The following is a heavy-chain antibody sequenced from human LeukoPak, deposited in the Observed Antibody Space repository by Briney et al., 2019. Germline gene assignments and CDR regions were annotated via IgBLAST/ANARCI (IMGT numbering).Heavy chain of an antibody. D-gene: IGHD2-2*01. CDR1: GFSFSSYA. CDR3: AKGGRFQLLFLDY. V-gene: IGHV3-23*01. Sequence: GGSLRLSCAASGFSFSSYAMTWVRQAPGEGLEWVSTISGSGASTYYADSVKGRFTISRDNSKNTLYLQMNSLRAEDTAVYFYAKGGRFQLLFLDYWGQGILVTVSS. CDR2: ISGSGAST. J-gene: IGHJ4*02.